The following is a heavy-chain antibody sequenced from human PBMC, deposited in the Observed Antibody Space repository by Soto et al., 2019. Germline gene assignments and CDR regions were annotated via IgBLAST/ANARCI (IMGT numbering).Heavy chain of an antibody. Sequence: QITLKESGPTLVIPTQTLTLTCTFSGFSLSTTGVYVGWIRQPPGKALEWLALIYWDDDNRYSPSLKSRLTITKVTSKSQVDLTMTHMDPVDTATYYCAHREETTGYATPFDSWGQGTLVTVSS. J-gene: IGHJ4*02. CDR3: AHREETTGYATPFDS. D-gene: IGHD5-12*01. CDR1: GFSLSTTGVY. CDR2: IYWDDDN. V-gene: IGHV2-5*02.